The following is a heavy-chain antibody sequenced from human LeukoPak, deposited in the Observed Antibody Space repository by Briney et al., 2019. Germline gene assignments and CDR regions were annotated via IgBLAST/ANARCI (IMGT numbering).Heavy chain of an antibody. Sequence: GRSLRLSCAASGFTFSSYSMNWVRQAPGKGLEWVSSIGSSSSYIYYADSVKGRFTISRDNAKNSLYLQMNSLRAEDTAVYYCARSLAVTRGAFDYWGQGTLVTVSS. D-gene: IGHD4-17*01. V-gene: IGHV3-21*01. J-gene: IGHJ4*02. CDR2: IGSSSSYI. CDR3: ARSLAVTRGAFDY. CDR1: GFTFSSYS.